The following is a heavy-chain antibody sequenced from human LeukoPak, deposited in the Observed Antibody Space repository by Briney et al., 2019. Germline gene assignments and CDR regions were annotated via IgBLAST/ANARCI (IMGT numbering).Heavy chain of an antibody. Sequence: ASVKVSCKASVYNFTDSSIHWVRQAPGQGLEWMGSINPENGATKYIDSLKARVTMTSDTSISTAYMELRSLESDDTAVYYCARFKAGLLLWGQGALIPVSS. V-gene: IGHV1-2*02. J-gene: IGHJ4*02. CDR3: ARFKAGLLL. CDR1: VYNFTDSS. CDR2: INPENGAT.